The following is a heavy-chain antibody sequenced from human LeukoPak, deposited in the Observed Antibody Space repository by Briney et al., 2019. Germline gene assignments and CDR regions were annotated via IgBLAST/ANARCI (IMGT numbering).Heavy chain of an antibody. Sequence: GGSLRLSCAASGFTFSSYAMSWVRQAPGKGLEWVSAISGSGGSTYYADSVKGRFTISRDNSKNTLYLQMNSLRAEDTAVYYCAKDNRYYGSGSYCYFDYWGQGTLVTVSS. V-gene: IGHV3-23*01. CDR1: GFTFSSYA. CDR2: ISGSGGST. CDR3: AKDNRYYGSGSYCYFDY. J-gene: IGHJ4*02. D-gene: IGHD3-10*01.